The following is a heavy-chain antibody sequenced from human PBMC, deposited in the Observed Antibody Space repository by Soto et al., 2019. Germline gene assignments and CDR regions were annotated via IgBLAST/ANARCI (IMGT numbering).Heavy chain of an antibody. CDR3: ARGPPTGSSGWFYFDS. V-gene: IGHV1-46*01. Sequence: ASVKVSCKASGYTFTSYYMHWVRQAPGQGLEWMGIINPSGGSTSYAQKFQGRVTMTRDTSTSTVYMELSSLRSEDTAVYYCARGPPTGSSGWFYFDSWGQGPLVTVSS. CDR2: INPSGGST. CDR1: GYTFTSYY. J-gene: IGHJ4*02. D-gene: IGHD6-19*01.